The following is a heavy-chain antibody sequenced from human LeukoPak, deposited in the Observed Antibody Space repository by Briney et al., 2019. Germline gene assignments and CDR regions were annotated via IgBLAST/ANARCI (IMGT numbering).Heavy chain of an antibody. Sequence: GGSLRLSCAASGFTFSSYAMSWVRQAPGEGLEWVSAISGSGGSTYYADSVKGRFTISRDNSKNTLYLQMNSLRSEDTAIYYCASPVKYYDTWSGYPPFDYWGQGTLVTVSS. CDR2: ISGSGGST. D-gene: IGHD3-3*01. CDR3: ASPVKYYDTWSGYPPFDY. V-gene: IGHV3-23*01. CDR1: GFTFSSYA. J-gene: IGHJ4*02.